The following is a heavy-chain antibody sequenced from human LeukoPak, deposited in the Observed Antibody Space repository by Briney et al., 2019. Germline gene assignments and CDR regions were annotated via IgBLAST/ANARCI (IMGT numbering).Heavy chain of an antibody. CDR3: AKATTGDSSYFDY. V-gene: IGHV3-9*03. J-gene: IGHJ4*02. D-gene: IGHD3-22*01. CDR1: GFTFDDYA. CDR2: ISWNSGSI. Sequence: GGSLRLSCAASGFTFDDYAMRWVRQAPGKGLEWVSGISWNSGSIGYADSVKGRFTISRDNAKNSLYLQMNSLRAEDMALYYCAKATTGDSSYFDYWGQGTLVTVSS.